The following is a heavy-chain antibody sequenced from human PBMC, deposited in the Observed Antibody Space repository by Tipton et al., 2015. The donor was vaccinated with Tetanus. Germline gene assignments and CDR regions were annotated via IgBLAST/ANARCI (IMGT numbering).Heavy chain of an antibody. V-gene: IGHV3-9*01. Sequence: SLRLSCATSGFRFDNHAMHWVRQGPGKALEWVSGISWNGGTITYADSVKGRFTISRDNSKNSVHLQMDNVRPEDTAKYYCARDGWTTIQVNRIDSWGPGTLVTVSS. CDR3: ARDGWTTIQVNRIDS. J-gene: IGHJ4*02. CDR2: ISWNGGTI. CDR1: GFRFDNHA. D-gene: IGHD4-11*01.